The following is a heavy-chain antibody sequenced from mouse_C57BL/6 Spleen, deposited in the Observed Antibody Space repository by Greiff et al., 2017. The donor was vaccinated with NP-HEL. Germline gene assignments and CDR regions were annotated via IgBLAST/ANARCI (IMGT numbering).Heavy chain of an antibody. J-gene: IGHJ4*01. CDR2: IYPGSGST. CDR3: ATGGSHYAMDY. Sequence: QVQLQQPGAELVKPGASVKMSCKASGYTFTSYWITWVKQRPGQGLEWIGDIYPGSGSTNYNEKFKSKATLTVDTSSSTAYMQLGSLTSEDSAVYYCATGGSHYAMDYWGQGTSVTVSS. V-gene: IGHV1-55*01. CDR1: GYTFTSYW.